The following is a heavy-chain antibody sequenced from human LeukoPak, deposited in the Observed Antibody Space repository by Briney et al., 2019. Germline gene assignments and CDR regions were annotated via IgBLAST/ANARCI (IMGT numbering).Heavy chain of an antibody. J-gene: IGHJ4*02. CDR3: ARDEARVLDY. V-gene: IGHV4-59*01. CDR1: GGSISSYY. Sequence: PSETLSLTCTVSGGSISSYYWSWIGQPPGKGLEWIGYIYYRGNTDYNPSLESRVTISVDTSKNQFSLKLSSVTAADTAVYYCARDEARVLDYWGQGTLVTVSS. CDR2: IYYRGNT.